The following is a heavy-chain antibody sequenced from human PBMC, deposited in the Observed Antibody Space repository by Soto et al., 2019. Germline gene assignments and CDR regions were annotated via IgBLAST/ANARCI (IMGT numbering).Heavy chain of an antibody. D-gene: IGHD6-13*01. J-gene: IGHJ6*02. CDR1: GFTFSSYA. CDR3: ARHFQLAAAGLVSRYYYGMDV. V-gene: IGHV3-23*01. CDR2: ISGSGGST. Sequence: GGSLRLSCAASGFTFSSYAMSWVRQAPGKGLEWVSAISGSGGSTYYADSVKGRFTISRDNSKNTLYLQMNSLRAEDTAVYYCARHFQLAAAGLVSRYYYGMDVWGQGTTVTVSS.